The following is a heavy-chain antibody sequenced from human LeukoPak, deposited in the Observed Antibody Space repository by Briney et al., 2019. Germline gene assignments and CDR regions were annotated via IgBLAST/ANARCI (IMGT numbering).Heavy chain of an antibody. CDR2: IYYSGGT. CDR1: GGSISSGDYY. J-gene: IGHJ4*02. D-gene: IGHD3-16*02. V-gene: IGHV4-30-4*01. Sequence: SETLSLTCTVSGGSISSGDYYWSWIRQPPGKGLEWIGYIYYSGGTYYNPSLKSRVTISVDTSKNQFSLKLSSVTAADTAVYYCARGNPDDYVWGSYRLDYWGQGTLVTVSS. CDR3: ARGNPDDYVWGSYRLDY.